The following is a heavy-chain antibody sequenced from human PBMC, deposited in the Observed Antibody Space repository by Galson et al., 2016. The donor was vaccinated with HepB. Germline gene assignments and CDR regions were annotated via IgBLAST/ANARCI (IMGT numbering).Heavy chain of an antibody. J-gene: IGHJ4*02. CDR1: GFTFSSYA. D-gene: IGHD6-19*01. CDR2: ISGSGDNT. V-gene: IGHV3-23*01. CDR3: AKPFLSSGLYYFDY. Sequence: SLRLSCAASGFTFSSYAMSWVRQAPGKGLEWVSAISGSGDNTYYADSVKGRFTISRGNSKNTLYLQMNSLRAEDTAVYYCAKPFLSSGLYYFDYWGRGTLVTVSS.